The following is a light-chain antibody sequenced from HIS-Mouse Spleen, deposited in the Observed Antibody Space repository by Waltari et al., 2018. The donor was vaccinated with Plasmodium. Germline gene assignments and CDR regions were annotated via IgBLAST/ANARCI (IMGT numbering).Light chain of an antibody. J-gene: IGLJ3*02. V-gene: IGLV3-10*01. Sequence: SYELTQPPSVSVSPGQTARITCCGDALPKNYAYWYQQKSGQAPVLVIYEDSKRPSGIPERFSGSSSGTMATLTISGAQVEDEADYYCYSTDSSGNHRVFGGGTKLTVL. CDR2: EDS. CDR3: YSTDSSGNHRV. CDR1: ALPKNY.